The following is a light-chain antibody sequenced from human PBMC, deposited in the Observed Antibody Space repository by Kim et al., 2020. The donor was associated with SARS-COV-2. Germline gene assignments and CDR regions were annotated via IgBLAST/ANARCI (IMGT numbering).Light chain of an antibody. CDR3: TAWDDSLSGDV. V-gene: IGLV1-44*01. CDR2: SNN. CDR1: SSNIGSTT. J-gene: IGLJ1*01. Sequence: QSVLTQPPSASGTPGQRVTISCSGSSSNIGSTTVNWYQQLPATAPKFLVDSNNQRPSGVPDRFSGSKSGTSASLAINGLQSEDEADYYCTAWDDSLSGDVFGTGTKVTVL.